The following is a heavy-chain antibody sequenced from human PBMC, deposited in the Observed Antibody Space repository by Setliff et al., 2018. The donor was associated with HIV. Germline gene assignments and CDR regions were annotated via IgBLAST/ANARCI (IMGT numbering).Heavy chain of an antibody. CDR1: GYSISSGYY. J-gene: IGHJ4*02. CDR2: VHYSGST. Sequence: SETLSLTCAVSGYSISSGYYWGWIRQPPGKGLEWIGTVHYSGSTTYNPSLNSRGTISLYTSKNQFSLKLSSVTAADTAVFYCARGGSGAYYERNFDYWGQGTLVTVSS. V-gene: IGHV4-38-2*01. CDR3: ARGGSGAYYERNFDY. D-gene: IGHD1-26*01.